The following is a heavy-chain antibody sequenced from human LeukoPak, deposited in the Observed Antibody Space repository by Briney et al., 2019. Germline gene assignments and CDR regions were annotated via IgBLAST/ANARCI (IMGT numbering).Heavy chain of an antibody. Sequence: SETLSLTCTVSGGSISSYYWSWIRQPPGKGLEWIGYIYYSGSTNYNPSLKSRVTISVDTSKNQFSLKLSPVTAADTAVYYCAREGEMATTWGQGTLVTVSS. V-gene: IGHV4-59*01. J-gene: IGHJ5*02. D-gene: IGHD5-24*01. CDR2: IYYSGST. CDR3: AREGEMATT. CDR1: GGSISSYY.